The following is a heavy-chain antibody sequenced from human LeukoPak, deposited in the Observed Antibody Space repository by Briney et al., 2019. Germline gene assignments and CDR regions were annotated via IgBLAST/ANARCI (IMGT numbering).Heavy chain of an antibody. Sequence: SQTLSLTCTVSGGFISSGGYYWSWIRQPPGKGLEWIGEINHSGSTNYNPSLKSRVTISVDTSRNQFSLKLSSVTAADTAVYYCARERHYYDSSGYYLLPHFDYWGQGTLVTVSS. J-gene: IGHJ4*02. D-gene: IGHD3-22*01. CDR3: ARERHYYDSSGYYLLPHFDY. CDR1: GGFISSGGYY. V-gene: IGHV4-30-2*01. CDR2: INHSGST.